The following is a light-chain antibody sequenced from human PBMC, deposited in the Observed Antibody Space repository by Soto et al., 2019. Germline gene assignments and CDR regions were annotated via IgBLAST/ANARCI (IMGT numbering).Light chain of an antibody. CDR1: SSDIGGYNY. J-gene: IGLJ1*01. CDR3: SSYTSSSTLVV. V-gene: IGLV2-14*03. CDR2: DVS. Sequence: QSALTQPASVSGSPGQSITVSCTGTSSDIGGYNYVSWYQQYPGEAPKVIIYDVSDRPSGVSNRFSGSKSGNTASLTISGLQTEDEADYYCSSYTSSSTLVVFGTGTK.